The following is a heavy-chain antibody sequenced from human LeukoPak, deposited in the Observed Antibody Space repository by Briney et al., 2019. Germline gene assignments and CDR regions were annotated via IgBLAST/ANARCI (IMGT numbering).Heavy chain of an antibody. CDR3: ARVRPPYNSSWYFWFDP. V-gene: IGHV3-30*04. J-gene: IGHJ5*02. Sequence: GGSLRLSCAASGFTFSSYAMHWVRQAPGKGLEWVAVISYDGSNKYYADSVKGRFTISRDNSKNTLYLQMNSLRAEDTAVYYCARVRPPYNSSWYFWFDPWGQGTLVTVSS. D-gene: IGHD6-13*01. CDR2: ISYDGSNK. CDR1: GFTFSSYA.